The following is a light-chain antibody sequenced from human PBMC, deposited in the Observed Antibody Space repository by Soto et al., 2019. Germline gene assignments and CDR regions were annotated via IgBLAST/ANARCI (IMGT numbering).Light chain of an antibody. V-gene: IGLV1-40*01. J-gene: IGLJ2*01. Sequence: QSALTQPPSVSGAPGQRVTISCTGSSSNIGAGYDVHWYQQLPGTAPKLLIYGNSNRPSGVPDRFSGSKSGTSACLAITGLQAEDEADYYCQSYDSSLSGYVVFGGGTKVTVL. CDR2: GNS. CDR1: SSNIGAGYD. CDR3: QSYDSSLSGYVV.